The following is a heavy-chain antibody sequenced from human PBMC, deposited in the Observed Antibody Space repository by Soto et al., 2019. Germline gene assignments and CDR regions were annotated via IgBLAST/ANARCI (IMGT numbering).Heavy chain of an antibody. CDR3: VGGQYYVDY. CDR1: GFPFTTYG. Sequence: QVQLVESGGGVVQPGRSLRLSCAASGFPFTTYGMHWVREGPGKGLEWVAVISYDGSNRYYADSVKGRFTISRDNSEDTLYLQMSNLRPEDTALYYCVGGQYYVDYRGQGTLVTVCS. J-gene: IGHJ4*02. V-gene: IGHV3-30*03. CDR2: ISYDGSNR. D-gene: IGHD3-10*01.